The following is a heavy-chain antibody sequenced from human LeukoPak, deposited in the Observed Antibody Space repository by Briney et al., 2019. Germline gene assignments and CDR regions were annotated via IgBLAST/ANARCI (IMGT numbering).Heavy chain of an antibody. D-gene: IGHD6-19*01. CDR3: ATQWLVLSY. V-gene: IGHV3-23*01. Sequence: GGSLRLSCAASGFTFSSYAMSWVCQALGKGLEWVSAISGSGGRTYYADSVKGRFTISRDNSKNTLYLQMNSLRAEDTGVYYCATQWLVLSYWGQGTLVTVSS. J-gene: IGHJ4*02. CDR2: ISGSGGRT. CDR1: GFTFSSYA.